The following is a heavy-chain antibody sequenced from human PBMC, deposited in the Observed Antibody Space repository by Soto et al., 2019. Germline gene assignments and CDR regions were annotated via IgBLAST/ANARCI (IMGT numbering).Heavy chain of an antibody. Sequence: QVQLVESGGGVVQPGRSLRLSCAASGFSFSTTGMHWVRQAPGKGLEWVAMISHDGGAVHFADSVKGRFTISRDDSTNNLYLQMNSLRPEDTAVYYCAKDLYSSDWFNFFGSWGQGSLVTVSS. CDR2: ISHDGGAV. V-gene: IGHV3-30*18. CDR3: AKDLYSSDWFNFFGS. D-gene: IGHD6-19*01. J-gene: IGHJ5*01. CDR1: GFSFSTTG.